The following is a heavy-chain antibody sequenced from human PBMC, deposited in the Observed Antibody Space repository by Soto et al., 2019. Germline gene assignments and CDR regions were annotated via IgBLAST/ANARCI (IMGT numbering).Heavy chain of an antibody. CDR3: ARDLTSKYYDFWSGPLNYYYYMDV. CDR1: GYTFTSYA. D-gene: IGHD3-3*01. CDR2: INAGNGNT. J-gene: IGHJ6*03. Sequence: ASVKVSCKASGYTFTSYAMHWVRQAPGQRIEWIGRINAGNGNTKYSQKFQGRVTITRDTSASTAYMELSSLRSEDTAVYYCARDLTSKYYDFWSGPLNYYYYMDVWGKGTTVTVSS. V-gene: IGHV1-3*01.